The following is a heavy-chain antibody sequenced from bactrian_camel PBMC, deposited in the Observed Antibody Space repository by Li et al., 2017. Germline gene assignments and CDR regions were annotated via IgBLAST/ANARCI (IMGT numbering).Heavy chain of an antibody. J-gene: IGHJ4*01. CDR3: ATEFLGGYDCTVVPGPRWDYNS. V-gene: IGHV3S1*01. CDR1: GYTYSGNC. CDR2: IDDSLQV. D-gene: IGHD6*01. Sequence: HVQLVESGGGSVQAGGSLRLSCAASGYTYSGNCMGWFRQAPGKEREGVAAIDDSLQVIYVDDVKGRFTISRDYAKKVMYLQMNSLKPEDTAMYYCATEFLGGYDCTVVPGPRWDYNSWGQGTQVTVS.